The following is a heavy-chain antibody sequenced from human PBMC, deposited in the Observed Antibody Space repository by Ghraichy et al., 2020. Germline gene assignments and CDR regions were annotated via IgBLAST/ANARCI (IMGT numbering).Heavy chain of an antibody. D-gene: IGHD3-10*01. CDR1: GFTFSNAW. J-gene: IGHJ4*02. CDR3: TVGSVLNYFDY. CDR2: IKSKTDGGTT. Sequence: GGSLRLSCAASGFTFSNAWMSWVRQAPGKGLEWVGRIKSKTDGGTTDYAAPVKGRFTISRDDSKNTLYLQMNSLKTEDTAVYYCTVGSVLNYFDYWGQGTLVTVSS. V-gene: IGHV3-15*01.